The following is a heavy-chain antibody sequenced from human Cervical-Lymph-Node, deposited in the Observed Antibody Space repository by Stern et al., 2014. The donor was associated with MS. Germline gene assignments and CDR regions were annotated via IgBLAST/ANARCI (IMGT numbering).Heavy chain of an antibody. J-gene: IGHJ3*02. V-gene: IGHV1-2*04. CDR1: GYTFTGSY. Sequence: QMQLVQSGAEVKKPGASVKVSCKASGYTFTGSYMHWVRQAPGQGLEWMGWINPNSGGTNCAQKFQGWVTMARDTSISTACMKLSRLRSDDTAVYYCARVRWELLYAFDIWGQGTMVTVSS. CDR2: INPNSGGT. CDR3: ARVRWELLYAFDI. D-gene: IGHD1-26*01.